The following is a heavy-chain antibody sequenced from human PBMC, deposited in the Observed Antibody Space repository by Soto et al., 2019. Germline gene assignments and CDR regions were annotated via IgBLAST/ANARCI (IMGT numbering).Heavy chain of an antibody. V-gene: IGHV1-69*01. J-gene: IGHJ6*02. CDR3: ARDRGRSRRLRQYGMDV. D-gene: IGHD4-17*01. Sequence: QVQLVQSGAEVKKPGSSVKVSCKASGGTFSSYAISWVRQAPGQGLEWMRGIIPIFGTANYAQKFQGRVTITADESTSTAYMELSSLRSEDTAVYYCARDRGRSRRLRQYGMDVWGQGTTVTVSS. CDR1: GGTFSSYA. CDR2: IIPIFGTA.